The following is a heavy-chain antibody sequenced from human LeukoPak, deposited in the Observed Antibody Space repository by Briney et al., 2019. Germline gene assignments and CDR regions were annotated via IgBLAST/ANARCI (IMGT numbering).Heavy chain of an antibody. CDR2: ISAYNGNT. V-gene: IGHV1-18*01. Sequence: ASVTVSCTASGYTFTSYGITWVRQAPGQGLEWMGWISAYNGNTNYAQKLQGRVTMTTDTSTSTAYMELRSLTSDDTAVYYCARGMDSSSYYSIYSTFDFWGQGTLGTVSS. J-gene: IGHJ4*02. D-gene: IGHD3-22*01. CDR3: ARGMDSSSYYSIYSTFDF. CDR1: GYTFTSYG.